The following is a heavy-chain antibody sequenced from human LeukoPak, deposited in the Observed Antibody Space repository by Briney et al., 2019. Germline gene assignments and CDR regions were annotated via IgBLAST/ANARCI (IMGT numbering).Heavy chain of an antibody. Sequence: PGGSLRLSCAASGFTFTTYAMSWVHQAPGKGLEWVSGTTGSGGSTYYADSVKGRFTISRDNSKNTLSLQMNSLRAEDTAVYYCAKGPNFWLTPIAFAIWGQGTMVTVSS. D-gene: IGHD3-3*01. J-gene: IGHJ3*02. CDR2: TTGSGGST. V-gene: IGHV3-23*01. CDR1: GFTFTTYA. CDR3: AKGPNFWLTPIAFAI.